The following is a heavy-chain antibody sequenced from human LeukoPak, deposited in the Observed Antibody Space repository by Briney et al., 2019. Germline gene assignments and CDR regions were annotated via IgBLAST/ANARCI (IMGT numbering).Heavy chain of an antibody. J-gene: IGHJ4*02. CDR3: ASDIYCTNGVCYSHRIDY. D-gene: IGHD2-8*01. CDR2: ISAYNGNT. CDR1: GYTFTSYG. V-gene: IGHV1-18*01. Sequence: ASVKVSCKASGYTFTSYGISWVRQAPGQGLEWMGWISAYNGNTNYAQKLQGRVTMTTDPSTSTAYMELRSLRSDDTDVYDCASDIYCTNGVCYSHRIDYWAQGTLVTVSS.